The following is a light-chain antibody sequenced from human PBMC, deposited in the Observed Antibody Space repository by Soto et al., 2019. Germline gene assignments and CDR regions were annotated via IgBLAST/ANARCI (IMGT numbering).Light chain of an antibody. Sequence: EIVLTQSPGSLSLSLGERATLSCRASRSVSSSYLAWYQQKPGQAPRLLIFGASIRATGIPDRFSGSGSGTDFTLSISRLEPEDFGVYFCQQYSSSPTLGGGTKVEIK. J-gene: IGKJ4*01. CDR3: QQYSSSPT. CDR1: RSVSSSY. V-gene: IGKV3-20*01. CDR2: GAS.